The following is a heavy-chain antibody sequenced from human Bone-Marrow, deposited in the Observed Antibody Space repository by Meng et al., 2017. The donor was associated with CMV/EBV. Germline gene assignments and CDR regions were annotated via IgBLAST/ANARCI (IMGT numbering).Heavy chain of an antibody. D-gene: IGHD5-12*01. Sequence: ASVKVSCKVSGYTLTELSMHWVRQAPGKGLEWMGGFDPEDGETIYAQKFQGRVTMTEDTSTDTAYMELSSLRSEDTAVYYCATYIGTNEAFDIWGQGTMVTVSS. CDR3: ATYIGTNEAFDI. J-gene: IGHJ3*02. V-gene: IGHV1-24*01. CDR2: FDPEDGET. CDR1: GYTLTELS.